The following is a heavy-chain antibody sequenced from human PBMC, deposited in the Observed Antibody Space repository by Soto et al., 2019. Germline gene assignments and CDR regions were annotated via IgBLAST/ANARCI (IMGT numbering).Heavy chain of an antibody. CDR1: GGSISSGDYY. Sequence: SETLSLTCTVSGGSISSGDYYWSWIRQPPGNGLEWIGYIYYSGSTYYNPSLRSRVTISVDTSKNQFSLKLSSVTAADTAVYYCARGRPPDWYDSSVLLDYWGQGTLVTVSS. J-gene: IGHJ4*02. CDR2: IYYSGST. D-gene: IGHD3-22*01. V-gene: IGHV4-30-4*02. CDR3: ARGRPPDWYDSSVLLDY.